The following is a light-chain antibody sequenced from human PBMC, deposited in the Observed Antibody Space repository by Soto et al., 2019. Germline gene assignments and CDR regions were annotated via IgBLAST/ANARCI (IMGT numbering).Light chain of an antibody. J-gene: IGLJ2*01. CDR1: ISDIGTYYY. V-gene: IGLV2-8*01. Sequence: QSVLTQPPSASGSPGQSVTISCTGTISDIGTYYYVSWYQQHPGKAPKLIIYEVSERPSGVPDRFSGSKSGNTASLTVSGLQAEDEAHYYCSSYAGTETLVFGGGTKLTVL. CDR2: EVS. CDR3: SSYAGTETLV.